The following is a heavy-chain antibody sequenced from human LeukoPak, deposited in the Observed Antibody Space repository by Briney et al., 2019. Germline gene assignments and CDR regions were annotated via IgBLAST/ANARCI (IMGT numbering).Heavy chain of an antibody. Sequence: GGSLRLSCAASGFTFSNYGMHWVRQAPGKGLEWVSSISSSSSYIYYADSVKGRFTISRDNAKNSLYLQMNSLRAEDTAVYYCARGVVPAANDAFDIWGQGTMVTVSS. CDR3: ARGVVPAANDAFDI. CDR1: GFTFSNYG. D-gene: IGHD2-2*01. CDR2: ISSSSSYI. V-gene: IGHV3-21*01. J-gene: IGHJ3*02.